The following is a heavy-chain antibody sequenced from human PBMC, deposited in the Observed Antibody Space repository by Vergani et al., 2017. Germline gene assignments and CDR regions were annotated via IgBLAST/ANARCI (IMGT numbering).Heavy chain of an antibody. CDR2: IYYSGST. V-gene: IGHV4-39*07. CDR3: ARGAGGYYGSGSRFDY. Sequence: QLQLQESGPGLVKPSETLSLTCTVSGGSISSSSYYWGWIRQPPGKGLEWIGSIYYSGSTYYNPSLKSRVTISVDTSKNQFSLKLSSVTAADTAVYYCARGAGGYYGSGSRFDYWGQGTLVTVSS. D-gene: IGHD3-10*01. CDR1: GGSISSSSYY. J-gene: IGHJ4*02.